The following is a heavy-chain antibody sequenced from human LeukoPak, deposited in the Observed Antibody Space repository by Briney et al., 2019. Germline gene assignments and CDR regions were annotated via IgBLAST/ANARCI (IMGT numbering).Heavy chain of an antibody. J-gene: IGHJ3*02. D-gene: IGHD2-2*01. CDR1: GGSISSYY. CDR2: IYYSGST. CDR3: ARDAAVPAVWNGAFDI. V-gene: IGHV4-59*12. Sequence: SETLSLTCTVSGGSISSYYWSWIRQPPGKGLEWIGYIYYSGSTNYNPSLKSRVTISVDTSRNQFSLKLSSVTAADTAVYYCARDAAVPAVWNGAFDIWGQGTMVTVSS.